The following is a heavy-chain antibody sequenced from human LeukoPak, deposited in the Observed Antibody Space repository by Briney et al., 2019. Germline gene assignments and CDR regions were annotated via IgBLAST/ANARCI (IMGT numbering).Heavy chain of an antibody. D-gene: IGHD3-22*01. Sequence: PSETLSLTCTVSGGSISSGSYYWSWIRQPAGKGLEWIGRIYTSGSTNYNPSLKSRVTISVDTSTNQFSLKLSSVTAADTAVYYCARGDPYYYDSSGYGYFDYWGQGTLVTVSS. CDR2: IYTSGST. J-gene: IGHJ4*02. CDR1: GGSISSGSYY. CDR3: ARGDPYYYDSSGYGYFDY. V-gene: IGHV4-61*02.